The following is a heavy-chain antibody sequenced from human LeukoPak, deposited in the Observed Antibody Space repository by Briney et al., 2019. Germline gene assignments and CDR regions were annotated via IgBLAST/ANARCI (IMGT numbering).Heavy chain of an antibody. J-gene: IGHJ4*02. CDR2: INSDGSST. D-gene: IGHD6-13*01. V-gene: IGHV3-74*01. CDR1: GFTFSNYW. Sequence: PGGSLRLSCAASGFTFSNYWMHWVRHAPGKGLVWVSRINSDGSSTSYADSVKGRFTISRDNAKNTLYLQMNSLRAEDTAVYYCATAAGTITHNYFDYWGQGTLVTVSS. CDR3: ATAAGTITHNYFDY.